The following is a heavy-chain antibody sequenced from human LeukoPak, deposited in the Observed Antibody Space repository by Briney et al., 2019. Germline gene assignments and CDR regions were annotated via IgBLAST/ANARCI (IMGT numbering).Heavy chain of an antibody. V-gene: IGHV4-39*07. D-gene: IGHD2-2*01. J-gene: IGHJ3*02. CDR2: IYYSGST. Sequence: PSETLSLTCTVSGGSISSSSYYWGWIRQPPGKGLEWIGSIYYSGSTYYNPSLKSRVTMSVDTSKNQFSLKLSSVTAADTAVYYCARYCSSTSCAHLGGDAFDIWGQGTMVTVSS. CDR1: GGSISSSSYY. CDR3: ARYCSSTSCAHLGGDAFDI.